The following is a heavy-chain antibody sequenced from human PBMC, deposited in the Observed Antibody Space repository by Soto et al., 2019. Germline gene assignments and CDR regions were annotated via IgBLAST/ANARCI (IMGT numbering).Heavy chain of an antibody. Sequence: SETLSLTCTVSGGSISSYYWSWIRQPPGKGLEWIGYIYYSGSTNYNPSLKSRVTISVDTSKNQFSLKLSSVTAADTAVYYCARDTEGKNWFDPRGQGTLVTVSS. V-gene: IGHV4-59*01. J-gene: IGHJ5*02. CDR1: GGSISSYY. CDR3: ARDTEGKNWFDP. CDR2: IYYSGST.